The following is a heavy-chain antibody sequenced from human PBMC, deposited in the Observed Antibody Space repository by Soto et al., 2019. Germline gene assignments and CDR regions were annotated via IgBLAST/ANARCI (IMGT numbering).Heavy chain of an antibody. J-gene: IGHJ5*02. D-gene: IGHD6-19*01. Sequence: PSETLSLTCTVSGGSISSYYWSWIRQPPGKGLEWIGYIYYSGSTNYNPSLKSRVTISVDTSKNQFSLKLSSVTAADTAVYYCARDRYAVAAPVFMHGFDPWGQGTLVTVSS. CDR2: IYYSGST. CDR3: ARDRYAVAAPVFMHGFDP. V-gene: IGHV4-59*01. CDR1: GGSISSYY.